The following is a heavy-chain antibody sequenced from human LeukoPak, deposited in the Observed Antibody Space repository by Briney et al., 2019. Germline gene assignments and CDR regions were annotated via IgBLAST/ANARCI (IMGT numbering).Heavy chain of an antibody. CDR2: INHRGST. CDR3: ARGPYWTIAARPMDY. CDR1: GGSFSGYY. V-gene: IGHV4-34*01. Sequence: SETLSLTCAVYGGSFSGYYWSWIRQPPGKGLEWIGEINHRGSTNYNPSFKSRVTISVDTSKNQFSLKLTSVSAADTAVYYCARGPYWTIAARPMDYWGQGTLVTVSS. D-gene: IGHD6-6*01. J-gene: IGHJ4*02.